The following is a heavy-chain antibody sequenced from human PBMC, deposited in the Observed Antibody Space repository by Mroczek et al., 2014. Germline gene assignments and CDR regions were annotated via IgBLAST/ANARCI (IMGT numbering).Heavy chain of an antibody. Sequence: VQLLETGGGVVQPGRSLRLSCAASGFTFSSYGMHWVRQAPGKGLEWVAVISYDGSNKYYADSVKGRFTISRDNSKNTLYLQMNSLRAEDTAVYYCAKAPYSSSLLTFDYWGQGTLVTRLL. D-gene: IGHD6-13*01. J-gene: IGHJ4*02. CDR1: GFTFSSYG. CDR3: AKAPYSSSLLTFDY. V-gene: IGHV3-30*18. CDR2: ISYDGSNK.